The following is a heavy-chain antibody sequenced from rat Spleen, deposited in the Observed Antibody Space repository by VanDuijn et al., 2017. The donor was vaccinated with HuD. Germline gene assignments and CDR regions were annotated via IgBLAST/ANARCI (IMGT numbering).Heavy chain of an antibody. D-gene: IGHD1-10*01. CDR2: ISTGGGNT. Sequence: EVQLVESGGGLVKPGRSMKLSCAASGFTFSNYGMAWVRQTPTKGLEWVASISTGGGNTYYRDSVKGRFTISRANSENTVYLQMNSLRSEDTATYYCTRDPLYNNYVFDYWGQGVMVTVSS. V-gene: IGHV5S13*01. CDR1: GFTFSNYG. J-gene: IGHJ2*01. CDR3: TRDPLYNNYVFDY.